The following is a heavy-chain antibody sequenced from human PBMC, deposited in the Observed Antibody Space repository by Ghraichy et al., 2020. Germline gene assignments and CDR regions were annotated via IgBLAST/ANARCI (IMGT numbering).Heavy chain of an antibody. CDR1: GFTFSSYA. D-gene: IGHD6-13*01. CDR2: ISYDGSNK. J-gene: IGHJ6*02. Sequence: LSLTCAASGFTFSSYAMHWVRQAPGKGLEWVAVISYDGSNKYYADSVKGRFTISRDNSKNTLYLQMNSLRAEDTAVYYCARGDSSSWYTYYYYYGMDVWGQGTTVTVSS. V-gene: IGHV3-30-3*01. CDR3: ARGDSSSWYTYYYYYGMDV.